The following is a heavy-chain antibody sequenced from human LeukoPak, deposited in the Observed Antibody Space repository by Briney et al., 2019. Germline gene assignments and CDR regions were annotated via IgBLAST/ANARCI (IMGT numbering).Heavy chain of an antibody. Sequence: SETLSLTCTVSGGSISSHHWSWIRQPPGKGLEWLGYIYYSGSTNYQPSLKSRVTISEDTSKNQFSLKLTSLTAADTAVYYCARHLDIAASGTFDYWGQGTLVTVSS. D-gene: IGHD6-13*01. J-gene: IGHJ4*02. CDR1: GGSISSHH. CDR2: IYYSGST. CDR3: ARHLDIAASGTFDY. V-gene: IGHV4-59*08.